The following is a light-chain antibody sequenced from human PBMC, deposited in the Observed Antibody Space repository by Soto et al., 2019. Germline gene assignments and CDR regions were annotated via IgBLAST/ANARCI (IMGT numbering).Light chain of an antibody. J-gene: IGKJ5*01. V-gene: IGKV3-11*01. CDR2: DAS. CDR1: QTVSRS. Sequence: EIVLTQSPATLSLSPGQRATLSCRASQTVSRSLAWYQQKPGQAPRLLIYDASNRASGVPARFSASGSGTDFTVTISSLEPEDFAVYYCQQRSNWPLTFGQGTRLDIK. CDR3: QQRSNWPLT.